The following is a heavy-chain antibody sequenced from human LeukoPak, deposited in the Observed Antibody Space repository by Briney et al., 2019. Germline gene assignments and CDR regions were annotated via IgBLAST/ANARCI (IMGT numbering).Heavy chain of an antibody. J-gene: IGHJ5*02. D-gene: IGHD1-1*01. CDR1: GYTFTSNG. CDR3: ATTTTGWFAP. Sequence: ASVKVSCKASGYTFTSNGFTWVRQAPGQGLEWMGWISAYSANTNYAQKFQGRVTMTTDTSTSTAYMDLRSLRSDDTAVYYCATTTTGWFAPWGQGTLVTVSS. V-gene: IGHV1-18*01. CDR2: ISAYSANT.